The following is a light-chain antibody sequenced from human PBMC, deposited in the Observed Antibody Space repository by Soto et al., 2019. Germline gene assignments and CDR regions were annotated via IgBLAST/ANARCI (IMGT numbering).Light chain of an antibody. CDR3: CSYAGSPTLYV. CDR2: EVF. Sequence: QSVLTQAASVSGSPGQSITISCTGTSSDVGSYNLVSWYQQHPGTAPKLMIYEVFKRPSGVSNRFSGSKSGDTASLTISGHQAEDEADYYCCSYAGSPTLYVFGTGTQLTVL. V-gene: IGLV2-23*02. CDR1: SSDVGSYNL. J-gene: IGLJ1*01.